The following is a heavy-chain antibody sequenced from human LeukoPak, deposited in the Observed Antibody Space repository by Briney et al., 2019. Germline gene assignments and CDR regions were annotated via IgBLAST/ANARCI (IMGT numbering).Heavy chain of an antibody. J-gene: IGHJ5*02. V-gene: IGHV1-8*01. CDR2: MNPNSGDT. CDR1: GYTFTTYN. CDR3: ARGHNWFDP. Sequence: ASVKVSCKASGYTFTTYNINWVRQATGQGLERMGWMNPNSGDTAFAQKFQGRVTMARDTSITAAYMELSSLRSEDTAVYYCARGHNWFDPWGQGTLVTVSS.